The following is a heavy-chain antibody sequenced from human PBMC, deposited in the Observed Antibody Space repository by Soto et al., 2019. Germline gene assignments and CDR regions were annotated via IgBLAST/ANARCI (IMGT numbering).Heavy chain of an antibody. V-gene: IGHV1-18*01. CDR2: ISTYNGNT. CDR1: GYTFSNSG. CDR3: ASDEYNNGRNWLNP. D-gene: IGHD2-8*01. Sequence: QVQLVQSGPEVKKPGASVKVSCKASGYTFSNSGFSWMRQAPGQGLEWMGWISTYNGNTNYAQKFQGRLSMTTDTSTSTAFMELRTLRSDDTAVYYCASDEYNNGRNWLNPWGQGTLVTVTS. J-gene: IGHJ5*02.